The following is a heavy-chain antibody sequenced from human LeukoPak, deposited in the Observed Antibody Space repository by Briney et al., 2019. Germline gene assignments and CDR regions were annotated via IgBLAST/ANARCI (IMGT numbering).Heavy chain of an antibody. CDR3: ARPVPHLRSYYFNY. D-gene: IGHD3-16*02. Sequence: PSETLSLTCTVSGYSISSGYYWGWIRQPPGRGLEWIGSIYHSGSTYYNPSLKSRVTISVDTSKNQFSLKLNSVTAADTAVYYCARPVPHLRSYYFNYWGQGTLVTVSS. CDR2: IYHSGST. J-gene: IGHJ4*02. V-gene: IGHV4-38-2*02. CDR1: GYSISSGYY.